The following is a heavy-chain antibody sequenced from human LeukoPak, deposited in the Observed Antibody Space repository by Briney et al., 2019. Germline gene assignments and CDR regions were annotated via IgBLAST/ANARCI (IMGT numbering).Heavy chain of an antibody. CDR1: GGTIGSYY. CDR2: IYYSGST. D-gene: IGHD4-23*01. J-gene: IGHJ4*02. Sequence: SETLSLTCTVSGGTIGSYYWSWIRQPPGKRLEWIGYIYYSGSTNYNPSLKGRVTMAVDTSKKQFSLKLSSVTAADTAVYYCARGRDGGNYPPSDYWGQGTLVTVSS. CDR3: ARGRDGGNYPPSDY. V-gene: IGHV4-59*01.